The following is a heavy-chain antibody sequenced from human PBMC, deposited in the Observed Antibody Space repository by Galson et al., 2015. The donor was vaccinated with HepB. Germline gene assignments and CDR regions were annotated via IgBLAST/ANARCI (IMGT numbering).Heavy chain of an antibody. J-gene: IGHJ4*02. CDR3: AREYRWDGYSVDY. CDR2: INPSGGST. D-gene: IGHD5-24*01. Sequence: SVKVSCKASGYTFTSYYMHRVRQAPGQGLEWMGIINPSGGSTSYAQKFQGRVTMTRDTSTSTVYMELSSLRSEDTAVYYCAREYRWDGYSVDYWGQGTLVTVSS. V-gene: IGHV1-46*01. CDR1: GYTFTSYY.